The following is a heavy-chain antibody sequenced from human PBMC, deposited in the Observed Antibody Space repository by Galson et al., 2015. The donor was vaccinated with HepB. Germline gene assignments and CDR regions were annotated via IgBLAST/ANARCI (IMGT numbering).Heavy chain of an antibody. CDR1: GFTFSSYA. Sequence: SLRLSCAASGFTFSSYAMSWVRQAPGKGLEWVSYISSSSSTIYYADSVKGRFTISRDNAKNSLYLQMNSLRDEDTAVYYCARDNGYCSSTSCYGGDYWGQGTLVTVSS. V-gene: IGHV3-48*02. D-gene: IGHD2-2*03. CDR2: ISSSSSTI. CDR3: ARDNGYCSSTSCYGGDY. J-gene: IGHJ4*02.